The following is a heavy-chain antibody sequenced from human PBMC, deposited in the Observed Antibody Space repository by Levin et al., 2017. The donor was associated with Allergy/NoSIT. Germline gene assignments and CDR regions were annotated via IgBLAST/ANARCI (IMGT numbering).Heavy chain of an antibody. J-gene: IGHJ5*02. CDR2: ISGSGGST. D-gene: IGHD1-1*01. Sequence: PGGSLRLSCAASGFTFSDHYMDWVRQAPGKGLEWVSAISGSGGSTYYADSVKGRFTISRDNSKNTLYLQMNSLRAEDTAVYYCAKAGGLLEPAYNWFDPWGQGTLVTVSS. V-gene: IGHV3-23*01. CDR1: GFTFSDHY. CDR3: AKAGGLLEPAYNWFDP.